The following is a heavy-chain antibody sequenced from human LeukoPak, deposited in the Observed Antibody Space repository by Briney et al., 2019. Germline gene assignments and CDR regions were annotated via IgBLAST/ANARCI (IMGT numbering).Heavy chain of an antibody. CDR3: AKDMSSLDYVWGSRAPMATSHDY. CDR2: ISGSGGST. Sequence: AGGSLRLSCAASGFTFSSYAMSWVRQAPGKGLEWVSAISGSGGSTYYADSVKGRFTISRDNSKNTLYLQMNSLRAEDTAVYYCAKDMSSLDYVWGSRAPMATSHDYWGQGTLVTVSS. D-gene: IGHD3-16*01. CDR1: GFTFSSYA. V-gene: IGHV3-23*01. J-gene: IGHJ4*02.